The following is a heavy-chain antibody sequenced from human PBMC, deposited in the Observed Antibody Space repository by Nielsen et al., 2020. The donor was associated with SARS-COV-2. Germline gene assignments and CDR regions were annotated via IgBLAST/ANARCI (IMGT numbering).Heavy chain of an antibody. V-gene: IGHV4-39*07. CDR1: GGSISSSSYY. Sequence: SETLSLTCTVSGGSISSSSYYWGWIRQPPGKGLEWIGTMYDSGSTYSNPSLKNRVTISVGTSKNQFSLKLSSVTAADTAVYYCARSYYDILTGYYDDAFDIWGQGTMVTVSS. CDR3: ARSYYDILTGYYDDAFDI. J-gene: IGHJ3*02. D-gene: IGHD3-9*01. CDR2: MYDSGST.